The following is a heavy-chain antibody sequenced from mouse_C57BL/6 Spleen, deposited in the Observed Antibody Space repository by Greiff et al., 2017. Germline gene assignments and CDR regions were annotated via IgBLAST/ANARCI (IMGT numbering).Heavy chain of an antibody. CDR1: GYTFTDYN. J-gene: IGHJ2*01. Sequence: VQLQQSGPELVKPGASVKMSCKASGYTFTDYNMHWVKQSHGKSLEWIGYINPNNGGTSYNQKFKGKATLTVNKSSSTAYMELRSLTSEDSAVYYCARSVITTVVADYWGQGTTLIVSS. CDR2: INPNNGGT. CDR3: ARSVITTVVADY. D-gene: IGHD1-1*01. V-gene: IGHV1-22*01.